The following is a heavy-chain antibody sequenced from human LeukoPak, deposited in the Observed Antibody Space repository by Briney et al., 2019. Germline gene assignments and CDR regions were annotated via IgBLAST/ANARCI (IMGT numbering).Heavy chain of an antibody. D-gene: IGHD6-19*01. Sequence: SETLSLTCTVSGGSISSGSYYWSWIRQPAGKGLEWIGRIYTSGSTNYNPSLKSRVTISVDTSKNQFSLKLSSVTAADTAVYYCARAAIVAASYYYYYYMDVWGKGTTVTISS. J-gene: IGHJ6*03. CDR1: GGSISSGSYY. CDR2: IYTSGST. V-gene: IGHV4-61*02. CDR3: ARAAIVAASYYYYYYMDV.